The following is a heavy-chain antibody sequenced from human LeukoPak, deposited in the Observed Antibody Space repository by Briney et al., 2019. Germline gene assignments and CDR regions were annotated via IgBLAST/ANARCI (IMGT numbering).Heavy chain of an antibody. J-gene: IGHJ4*02. Sequence: SETLSLTCAVYGGSFSGYYWSWIRQPAGKGLEWIGRIYTSGSTNYNPSLKSRVTISVDTSKNQFSLKLSSVTAADTAVYYCAREERDGYNSWGQGTLVTVSS. CDR2: IYTSGST. CDR3: AREERDGYNS. D-gene: IGHD5-24*01. V-gene: IGHV4-59*10. CDR1: GGSFSGYY.